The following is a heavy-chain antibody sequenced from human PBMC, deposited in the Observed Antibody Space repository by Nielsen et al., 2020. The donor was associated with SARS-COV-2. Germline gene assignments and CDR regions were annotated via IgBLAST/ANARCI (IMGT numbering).Heavy chain of an antibody. D-gene: IGHD5-12*01. V-gene: IGHV3-7*03. J-gene: IGHJ4*02. CDR3: ARDLGHSGYDLYDY. Sequence: GESLKISCVDSGFTFGRDWMSWVRQAPGKGLEWVANIKQDGSEKYYVDSVKGRFTISRDNAKNSLYLQMNSLRAEDTAVYYCARDLGHSGYDLYDYWGQGTPVTVSS. CDR1: GFTFGRDW. CDR2: IKQDGSEK.